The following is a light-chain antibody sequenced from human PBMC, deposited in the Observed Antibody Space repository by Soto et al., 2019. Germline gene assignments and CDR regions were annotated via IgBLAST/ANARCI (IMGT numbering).Light chain of an antibody. Sequence: DIQMTQSPSTLSASVGDRVTITCRASQSISSWLAWYQQKPGKAPKLLIYKASSLDSGVPSRFSGSGSGTEFTLNMGSLKPDDFATYYCQQYNSYSYTFGQGTKLEIK. CDR1: QSISSW. V-gene: IGKV1-5*03. CDR3: QQYNSYSYT. J-gene: IGKJ2*01. CDR2: KAS.